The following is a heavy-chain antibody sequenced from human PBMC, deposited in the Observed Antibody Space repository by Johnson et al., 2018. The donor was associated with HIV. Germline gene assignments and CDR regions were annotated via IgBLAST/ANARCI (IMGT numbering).Heavy chain of an antibody. Sequence: VQLVESGGGVVQPGGSLRLSCAASGFTFSSYGMHWVRQAPGKGLEWVAVISYDGSNKYYADSVKGRFTISRDNSKNTLYLQMNSLRAEDTAVYYCAREGPMVRSGAFDIWGQGTKVTVSS. V-gene: IGHV3-30*03. D-gene: IGHD3-10*01. CDR3: AREGPMVRSGAFDI. CDR2: ISYDGSNK. J-gene: IGHJ3*02. CDR1: GFTFSSYG.